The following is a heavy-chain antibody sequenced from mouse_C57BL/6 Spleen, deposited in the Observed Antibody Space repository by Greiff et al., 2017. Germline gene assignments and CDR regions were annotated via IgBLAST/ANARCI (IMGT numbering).Heavy chain of an antibody. Sequence: VQLKQSGPELVKPGASVKIPCKASGYTFTDYNMDWVKQSHGKSLEWIGDINPNNGGTIYNQKFKGKATLTVDKSSSTAYMELRSLTSEDTSVYYCARWDYDRFAYWGQGTLVTVSA. D-gene: IGHD2-4*01. CDR1: GYTFTDYN. J-gene: IGHJ3*01. CDR2: INPNNGGT. CDR3: ARWDYDRFAY. V-gene: IGHV1-18*01.